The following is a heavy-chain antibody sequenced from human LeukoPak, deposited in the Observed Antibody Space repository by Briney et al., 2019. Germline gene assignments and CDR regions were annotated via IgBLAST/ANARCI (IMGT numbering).Heavy chain of an antibody. CDR2: INPNGGRT. D-gene: IGHD4-17*01. J-gene: IGHJ6*03. Sequence: DSVKVSCKASGYTFTSYWMHWVRQAPGQGLEWLGVINPNGGRTTYTQNFQGRVTMTRDTSTTTVYMELSRLRSEDTAVYYCARDFGINYGDYYYYYMDVWGKGTTVTVSS. CDR1: GYTFTSYW. CDR3: ARDFGINYGDYYYYYMDV. V-gene: IGHV1-46*01.